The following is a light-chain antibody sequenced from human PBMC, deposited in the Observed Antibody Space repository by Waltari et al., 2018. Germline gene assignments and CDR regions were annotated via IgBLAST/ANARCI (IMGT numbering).Light chain of an antibody. V-gene: IGLV1-47*01. CDR3: ATWDDSLTGWV. CDR1: SSNIGSYY. Sequence: QSVLTQPPSASGTPGQRVTISCSGSSSNIGSYYVYWYQQLSGTAPKLLIYRNNEPPSGVPDRFSGSKSGTSASLAITGLRSEDEAHYYCATWDDSLTGWVFGGGTKLAVL. J-gene: IGLJ3*02. CDR2: RNN.